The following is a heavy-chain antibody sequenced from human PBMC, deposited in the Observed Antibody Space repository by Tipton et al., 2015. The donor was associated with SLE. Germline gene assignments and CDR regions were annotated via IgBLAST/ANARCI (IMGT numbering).Heavy chain of an antibody. CDR3: AKDPGSITAHFQH. V-gene: IGHV3-9*01. Sequence: SLRLSCAASGFTLDVYAMHWVRQAPGKGLEWVSGISWNSGSIGYADSVKGRFTISRDNAKNSLYLQMNSLRAEDTAVYYCAKDPGSITAHFQHWGQGTLVTVSS. CDR2: ISWNSGSI. CDR1: GFTLDVYA. J-gene: IGHJ1*01.